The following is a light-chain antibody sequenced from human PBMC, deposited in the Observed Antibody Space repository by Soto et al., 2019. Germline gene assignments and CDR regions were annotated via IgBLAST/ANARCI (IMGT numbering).Light chain of an antibody. CDR1: QPISSHNY. CDR3: QQYDNSPLT. J-gene: IGKJ4*02. V-gene: IGKV3-20*01. Sequence: EIVLTQSPGTLALSPGARATPSCRASQPISSHNYLAWYQQKPGQAPRVLIYGASRRATGISDRFSGSGSVTDFTLTISRLEPEDFAVDYCQQYDNSPLTFGGGTKVEIK. CDR2: GAS.